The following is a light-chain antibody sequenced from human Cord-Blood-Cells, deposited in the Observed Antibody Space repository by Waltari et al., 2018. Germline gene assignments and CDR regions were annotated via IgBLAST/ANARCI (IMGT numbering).Light chain of an antibody. J-gene: IGLJ3*02. V-gene: IGLV2-14*01. CDR2: DVC. CDR1: GSDVGGYNY. Sequence: QSALTQPASVSGSPVQSITSSCTATGSDVGGYNYVSWYQQHPGKDPKLMIYDVCKRPSGVSNRFSGSKSGNTASLTISGLQAEDEADYYCSSYTSSSTWVFGGGTKLTVL. CDR3: SSYTSSSTWV.